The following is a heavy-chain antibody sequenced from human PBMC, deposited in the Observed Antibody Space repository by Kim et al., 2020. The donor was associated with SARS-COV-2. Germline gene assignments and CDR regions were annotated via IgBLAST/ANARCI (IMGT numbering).Heavy chain of an antibody. J-gene: IGHJ4*02. CDR3: AKDHTEDYGDFFFDY. CDR1: GFTFSSYG. D-gene: IGHD4-17*01. Sequence: GGSLRLSCAASGFTFSSYGMHWVRQAPGKGLEWVAVISYDGSNKYYADSVKGRFTISRDNSKNTLYLQMNSLRAEDTAVYYCAKDHTEDYGDFFFDYWGQGTLVTVSS. V-gene: IGHV3-30*18. CDR2: ISYDGSNK.